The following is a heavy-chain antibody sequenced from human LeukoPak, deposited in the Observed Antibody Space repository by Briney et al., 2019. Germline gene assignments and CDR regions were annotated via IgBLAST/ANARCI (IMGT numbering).Heavy chain of an antibody. Sequence: GESLRLSCAASDFNFITYAMSWVRQAPGKGLEWVSGISPGGEIPYYADSVKGRFTISRDNAKNSLYLQMNSLRAEDTAVYYCARVGYCSGGSCGAMDVWGKGTTVTISS. CDR1: DFNFITYA. CDR2: ISPGGEIP. V-gene: IGHV3-23*01. J-gene: IGHJ6*03. D-gene: IGHD2-15*01. CDR3: ARVGYCSGGSCGAMDV.